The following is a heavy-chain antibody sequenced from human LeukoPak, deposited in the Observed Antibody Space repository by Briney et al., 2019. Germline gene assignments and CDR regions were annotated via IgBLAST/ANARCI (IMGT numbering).Heavy chain of an antibody. J-gene: IGHJ5*02. CDR3: TRGRGAYGWFDP. CDR1: GFTVSSFW. V-gene: IGHV3-74*01. Sequence: GRSLRLSCAASGFTVSSFWMHWVRKAPGKGLVWVSRISSDGSNTYYADSVKGRFTISRDTAMNTLYLHMHSLREEDTADYYCTRGRGAYGWFDPWGQGTQVTVSS. D-gene: IGHD3-10*01. CDR2: ISSDGSNT.